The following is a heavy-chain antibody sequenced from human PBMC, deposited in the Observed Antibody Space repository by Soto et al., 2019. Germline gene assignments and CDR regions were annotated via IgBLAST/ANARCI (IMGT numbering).Heavy chain of an antibody. CDR3: ARSLWGQYCRGGSCYAEFDY. J-gene: IGHJ4*02. CDR1: GLAFNNYA. V-gene: IGHV1-69*06. CDR2: VIPMFGTT. D-gene: IGHD2-15*01. Sequence: SVKVSCKASGLAFNNYAINWVRQAPGQGLEWMGGVIPMFGTTKYAQKFQGRVTITADKSTSTAYMELSSLRSEDTAVYYCARSLWGQYCRGGSCYAEFDYWGQGTLVTVSS.